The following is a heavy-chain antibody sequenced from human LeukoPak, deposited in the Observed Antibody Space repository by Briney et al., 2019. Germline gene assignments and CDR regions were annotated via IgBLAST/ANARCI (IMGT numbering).Heavy chain of an antibody. CDR3: ARFTYYYDSSGYYYFDY. Sequence: SVKVSCKASGGTFSSYAISWVRQAPGQGLEWMGGIIPIFGTANYAQKFQGRVTITADESTSTAYMELSSLRSEDTAVYYCARFTYYYDSSGYYYFDYWGQGTLVTVSS. CDR2: IIPIFGTA. CDR1: GGTFSSYA. V-gene: IGHV1-69*13. J-gene: IGHJ4*02. D-gene: IGHD3-22*01.